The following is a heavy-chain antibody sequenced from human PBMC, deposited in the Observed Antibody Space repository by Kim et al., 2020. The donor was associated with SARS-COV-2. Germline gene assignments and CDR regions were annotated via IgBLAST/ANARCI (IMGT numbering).Heavy chain of an antibody. CDR3: ATRWVLLAEYFQH. J-gene: IGHJ1*01. D-gene: IGHD1-26*01. V-gene: IGHV3-23*01. Sequence: YADSVKGRFTSSRDKSQNTLYLQMNSLRAEDTAVYYCATRWVLLAEYFQHWGQGTLVTVSS.